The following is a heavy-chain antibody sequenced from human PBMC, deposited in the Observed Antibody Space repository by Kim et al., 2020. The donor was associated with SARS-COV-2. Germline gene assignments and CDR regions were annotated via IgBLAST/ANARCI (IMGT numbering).Heavy chain of an antibody. CDR3: ARVGIGSSSAVCDY. CDR1: GGSISSGGYY. D-gene: IGHD6-6*01. Sequence: SETLSLTCTVSGGSISSGGYYWSWIRQHPGKGLEWIGYIYYSGSTYYNPSLKSRVTISVDTSKNQFSLKLSSVTAADTAVYYCARVGIGSSSAVCDYWGQGTLVTVSS. CDR2: IYYSGST. V-gene: IGHV4-31*03. J-gene: IGHJ4*02.